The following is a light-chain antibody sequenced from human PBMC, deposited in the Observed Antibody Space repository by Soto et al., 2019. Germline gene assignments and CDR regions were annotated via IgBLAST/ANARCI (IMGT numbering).Light chain of an antibody. V-gene: IGKV1-27*01. CDR1: QGISNY. J-gene: IGKJ1*01. CDR3: QKYNSAPWT. Sequence: DIQMTQSPSSLSASVGDRVTITCRASQGISNYVAWYQQKPGKVPKLLIYAASTLQSGVPSRFSGSGSGTDFTLTISSLQPVDVATYYCQKYNSAPWTFGQGTKVEIK. CDR2: AAS.